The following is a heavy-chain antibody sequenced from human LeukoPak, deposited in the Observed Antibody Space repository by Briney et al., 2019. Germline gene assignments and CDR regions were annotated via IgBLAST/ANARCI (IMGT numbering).Heavy chain of an antibody. J-gene: IGHJ5*01. CDR3: ARGRDVDS. V-gene: IGHV3-7*03. CDR1: GFTVSSNY. Sequence: GGSLRLSCTASGFTVSSNYMSWVRQAPGKGLEWVANKNQDGSEIYYVDSVKGRFIMSRDNTKNSFYLQMSSLRVEDTAVYYCARGRDVDSWGQGTLVTVSS. CDR2: KNQDGSEI.